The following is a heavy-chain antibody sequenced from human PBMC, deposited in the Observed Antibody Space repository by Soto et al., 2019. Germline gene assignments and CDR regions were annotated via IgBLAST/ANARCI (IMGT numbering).Heavy chain of an antibody. D-gene: IGHD2-21*02. J-gene: IGHJ6*02. CDR2: IYWDNDK. CDR1: GFSLSTSGVG. Sequence: QITLKESGPTLVKPTQTLTLTCTFSGFSLSTSGVGVGWIRQPPGKALEWLALIYWDNDKRYSPSLQSRLTLTNDTSKNHVVLTMSNMDPVDTATYYCVHSRCGGDCLQSYPSHYYYGTDVWGQGTTVTVSS. CDR3: VHSRCGGDCLQSYPSHYYYGTDV. V-gene: IGHV2-5*02.